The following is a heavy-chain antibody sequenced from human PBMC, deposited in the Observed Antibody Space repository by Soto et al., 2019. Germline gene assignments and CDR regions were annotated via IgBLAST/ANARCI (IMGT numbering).Heavy chain of an antibody. J-gene: IGHJ5*02. CDR3: ARHSLALRKNNWFDP. CDR1: GDSIISSDFY. CDR2: IFYLGSS. D-gene: IGHD3-3*02. V-gene: IGHV4-39*01. Sequence: SETLSLTCTVYGDSIISSDFYWGWVRQPPGKGLEWIGSIFYLGSSYYNPSLKSRVTMSVDTSKNQFSLRLRSVTAADTALYFCARHSLALRKNNWFDPWGQGIMVTVSS.